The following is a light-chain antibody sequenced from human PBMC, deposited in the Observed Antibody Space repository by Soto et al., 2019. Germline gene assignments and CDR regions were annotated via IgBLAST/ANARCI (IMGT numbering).Light chain of an antibody. V-gene: IGKV3-15*01. CDR1: QSVSSN. Sequence: EIVLTQIPATLSASPGERVTLSCRASQSVSSNLAWYQQKPGQAPRLLIYGASSRAAGIPARFSASGFATGFSSNLSRLQSEDFAVYYCQQYETWPPRFTFGPGTKVDIK. CDR3: QQYETWPPRFT. J-gene: IGKJ3*01. CDR2: GAS.